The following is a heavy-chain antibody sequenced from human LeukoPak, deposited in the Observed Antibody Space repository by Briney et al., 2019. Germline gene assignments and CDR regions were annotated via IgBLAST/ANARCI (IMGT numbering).Heavy chain of an antibody. D-gene: IGHD3-16*01. V-gene: IGHV1-8*01. J-gene: IGHJ4*02. Sequence: ASVKVSCKASGYTFTDFDINWVRQAPGQGLEWMGWMNSNSGNTVYAQKFQGRVTMTRDTSIHTARMDLTSLTSEGTAVYYCARALDRSYYYVYLSWGQGTLITVSS. CDR2: MNSNSGNT. CDR1: GYTFTDFD. CDR3: ARALDRSYYYVYLS.